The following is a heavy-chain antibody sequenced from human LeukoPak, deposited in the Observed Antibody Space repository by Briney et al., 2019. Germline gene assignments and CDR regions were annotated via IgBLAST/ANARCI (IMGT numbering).Heavy chain of an antibody. D-gene: IGHD6-13*01. CDR1: GFTFCSYG. CDR2: IRYDGSNK. CDR3: AKRWGGYSSSYDAFDI. Sequence: PGGSLRLSCAASGFTFCSYGMHWVREAPGKGMEWVAFIRYDGSNKYYADSVKGRFTISRDNSKNTLYLQMNSLRAEDTDVYYCAKRWGGYSSSYDAFDIWGQGTMVTVSS. J-gene: IGHJ3*02. V-gene: IGHV3-30*02.